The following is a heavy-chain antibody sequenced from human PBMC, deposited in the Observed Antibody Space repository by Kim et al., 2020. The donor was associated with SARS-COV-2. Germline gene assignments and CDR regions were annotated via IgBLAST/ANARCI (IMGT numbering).Heavy chain of an antibody. V-gene: IGHV1-18*01. J-gene: IGHJ3*02. CDR2: ISAYNGNT. Sequence: ASVKVSCKASGYTFTSYGISWVRQAPGQGLEWMGWISAYNGNTNYAQKLQGRVTMTTDTSTSTAYMELRSLRSDDTAVYYCARGFRFLGYCSGGSCYYDAFDIWGQGTMVTVSS. D-gene: IGHD2-15*01. CDR3: ARGFRFLGYCSGGSCYYDAFDI. CDR1: GYTFTSYG.